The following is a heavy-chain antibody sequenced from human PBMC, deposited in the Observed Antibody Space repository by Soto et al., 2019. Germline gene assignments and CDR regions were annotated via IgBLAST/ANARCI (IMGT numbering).Heavy chain of an antibody. J-gene: IGHJ4*01. CDR2: VSWTNISF. CDR3: AKDRNTAMVTGDFDY. Sequence: GGSLRLSCAASGFTFGDYAMHWVRQVPGRGLEWASGVSWTNISFGYADSVKGRFTISRGNAKNSLYLQMNSLRREDTAFYYCAKDRNTAMVTGDFDYWGHGTLVTVSS. D-gene: IGHD5-18*01. V-gene: IGHV3-9*01. CDR1: GFTFGDYA.